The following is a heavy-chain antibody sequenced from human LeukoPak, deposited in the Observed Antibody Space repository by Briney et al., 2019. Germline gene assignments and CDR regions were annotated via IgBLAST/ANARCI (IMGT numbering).Heavy chain of an antibody. D-gene: IGHD3-22*01. J-gene: IGHJ4*02. Sequence: SETLSLTCTVSGGSISSSSYYWGWIRQPPGKGLEWIGSIYYSGSTYYNPSLRSRVTISVDTSKNQLSLKLSSVTAADTAVYYCARDPAGGYYDTSGYSIWGQGTLVTVSS. CDR1: GGSISSSSYY. CDR2: IYYSGST. CDR3: ARDPAGGYYDTSGYSI. V-gene: IGHV4-39*07.